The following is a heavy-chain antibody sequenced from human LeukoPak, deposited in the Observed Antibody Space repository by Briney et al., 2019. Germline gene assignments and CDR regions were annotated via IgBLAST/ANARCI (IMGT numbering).Heavy chain of an antibody. CDR2: IYHSGST. CDR1: GYSISSGYY. Sequence: SETLSLTCTVSGYSISSGYYWGWIRQPPGKGLEWIGSIYHSGSTYYNPSLKSRVTISVDTSKNQFSLKLSSVTAADTAVYYCARDGPIAAAGTGYYYGMDVWGQGTTVTVSS. J-gene: IGHJ6*02. CDR3: ARDGPIAAAGTGYYYGMDV. D-gene: IGHD6-13*01. V-gene: IGHV4-38-2*02.